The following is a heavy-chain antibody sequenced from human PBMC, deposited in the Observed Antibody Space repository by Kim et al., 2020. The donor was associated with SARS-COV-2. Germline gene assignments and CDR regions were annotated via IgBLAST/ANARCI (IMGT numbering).Heavy chain of an antibody. Sequence: GGSLRLSCAASGFTFSSYSMNWVRQAPGKGLEWVSSISSSSSYIYYADSVKGRFTISRDNAKNSLYLQMNSLRAEDTAVYYCARDRAGGLLWFGESYYYYYYGMDVWGQGTTVTVSS. CDR3: ARDRAGGLLWFGESYYYYYYGMDV. CDR1: GFTFSSYS. J-gene: IGHJ6*02. V-gene: IGHV3-21*01. CDR2: ISSSSSYI. D-gene: IGHD3-10*01.